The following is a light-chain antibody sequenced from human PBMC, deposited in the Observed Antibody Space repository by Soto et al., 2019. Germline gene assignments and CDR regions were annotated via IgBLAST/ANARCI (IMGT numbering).Light chain of an antibody. Sequence: DIVMTQSPLSLPVTPGEPASISCRSSQSLLHSNGYNYFDWYLQKPGQSPQLLIYLGSNRASGVPDRFSGSGSGTDFTLKISTVEAEDVGVYYCMQALQTPLTFGGGTKVEIK. J-gene: IGKJ4*01. V-gene: IGKV2-28*01. CDR3: MQALQTPLT. CDR2: LGS. CDR1: QSLLHSNGYNY.